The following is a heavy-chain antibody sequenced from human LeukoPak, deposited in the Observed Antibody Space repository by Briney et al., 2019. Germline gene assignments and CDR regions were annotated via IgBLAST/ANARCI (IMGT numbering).Heavy chain of an antibody. CDR1: GFPFSTKY. D-gene: IGHD5-24*01. CDR3: ARDAETSLAN. CDR2: IYLDGRA. Sequence: PGGSLRLSCAASGFPFSTKYMTWFRQAPGKGLEWVTVIYLDGRADYADSVKGRFTISSDNSKNTVYLQMNSLKDEDTAVYYCARDAETSLANWGQGTLVTVSS. V-gene: IGHV3-66*01. J-gene: IGHJ4*02.